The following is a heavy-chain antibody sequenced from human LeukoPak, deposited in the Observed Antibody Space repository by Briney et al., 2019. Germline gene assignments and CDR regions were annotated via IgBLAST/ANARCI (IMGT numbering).Heavy chain of an antibody. J-gene: IGHJ4*02. V-gene: IGHV3-23*01. Sequence: TGGSLRLSCAASGFTFTSYSMHWVRQAPGKGLEWVSAISGSGGSTYYADSVKGRFTISRDNSKYTLYLQMNSLRAEDTAVYYCAKDGVLRYFDWLSKAPFDYWGQGTLVTVSS. CDR3: AKDGVLRYFDWLSKAPFDY. CDR2: ISGSGGST. D-gene: IGHD3-9*01. CDR1: GFTFTSYS.